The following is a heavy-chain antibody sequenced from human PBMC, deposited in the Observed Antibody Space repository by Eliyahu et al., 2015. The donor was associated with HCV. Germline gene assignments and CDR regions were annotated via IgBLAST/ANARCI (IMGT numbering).Heavy chain of an antibody. CDR2: ISWNSDNI. Sequence: EVQLVESGGGLVQPGRSLRLSCXASGFTFDDYAMHWVRQAPGKGLEWVSGISWNSDNIAYADSVKGRFTISRDNAKNSLYLQMNSLRTEDTALYYCATVVGGTTPAPYWGQGTLVTVSS. CDR3: ATVVGGTTPAPY. CDR1: GFTFDDYA. V-gene: IGHV3-9*01. D-gene: IGHD1-26*01. J-gene: IGHJ4*02.